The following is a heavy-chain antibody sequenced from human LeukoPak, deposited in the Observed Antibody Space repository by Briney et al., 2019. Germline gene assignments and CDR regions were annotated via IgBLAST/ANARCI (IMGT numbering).Heavy chain of an antibody. V-gene: IGHV3-11*01. D-gene: IGHD2-15*01. J-gene: IGHJ6*03. CDR2: ISSSSSTT. CDR3: ARVAGCSGGSCYSVGYYYYYMDV. Sequence: PGGSLRLSCAASGFTFSDYYMSWIRQAPGKGLEWVSYISSSSSTTYYADSVKGRFTISRDNAKNSLYLQMNSLRAEDKAVFYCARVAGCSGGSCYSVGYYYYYMDVWGKGTTVTISS. CDR1: GFTFSDYY.